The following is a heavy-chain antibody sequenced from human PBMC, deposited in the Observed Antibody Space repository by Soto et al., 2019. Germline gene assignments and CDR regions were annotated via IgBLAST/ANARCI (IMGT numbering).Heavy chain of an antibody. CDR2: IYYSGST. J-gene: IGHJ5*02. CDR3: ARAPEGTSWFDP. V-gene: IGHV4-59*01. CDR1: GGSISSYY. D-gene: IGHD2-2*01. Sequence: QVQLQESGPGLVKPSETLSLTCTVSGGSISSYYWSWIRQPPGKGLEWIGYIYYSGSTNYNPSLKSRVTISVDTSKNQFSLKLRSVTAADTAVYYCARAPEGTSWFDPWGQGTLVTVSS.